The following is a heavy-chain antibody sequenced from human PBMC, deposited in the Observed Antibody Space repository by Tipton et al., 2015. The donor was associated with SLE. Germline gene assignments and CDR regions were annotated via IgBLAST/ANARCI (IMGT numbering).Heavy chain of an antibody. V-gene: IGHV1-18*01. CDR3: ARDRCGGDCYIRYGMDV. J-gene: IGHJ6*02. CDR1: GYTFTSYG. D-gene: IGHD2-21*01. CDR2: ISAYNGNT. Sequence: QVQLVQSGAEVKKPGASVKVSCKASGYTFTSYGISWVRQAPGQGLEWMGWISAYNGNTNYAQKLQGRVTMTTDTSTSTAYMELSSLRSEDTAVYYCARDRCGGDCYIRYGMDVWGQGTTVTVSS.